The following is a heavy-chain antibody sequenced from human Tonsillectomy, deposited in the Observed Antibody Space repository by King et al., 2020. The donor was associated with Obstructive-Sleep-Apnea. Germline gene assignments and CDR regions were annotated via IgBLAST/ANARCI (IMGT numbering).Heavy chain of an antibody. CDR1: GFTFSSYW. CDR3: TRRYCGGDCYSYEGYYYGMDV. CDR2: INSDGSST. V-gene: IGHV3-74*01. D-gene: IGHD2-21*02. J-gene: IGHJ6*02. Sequence: VQLVESGGGLVQPGGSLRLSCAASGFTFSSYWMHWVRQAPGKGLVWVSRINSDGSSTSYADSVKGRFTISRDNAKNTLYLQMNSLRAEDTAVYYCTRRYCGGDCYSYEGYYYGMDVWGQGTTFTVSS.